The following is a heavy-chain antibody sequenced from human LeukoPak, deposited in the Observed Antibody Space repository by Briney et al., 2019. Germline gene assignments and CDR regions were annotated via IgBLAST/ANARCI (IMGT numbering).Heavy chain of an antibody. V-gene: IGHV3-23*01. CDR2: ISGSGTNT. J-gene: IGHJ4*02. CDR3: VKHSAPVLAAARFDY. Sequence: GGSLRLSCAASGFTFSGYAMSWVSQAPGKWLEWVSVISGSGTNTYYADSVKGRFTISRDNSKNTLYLQMNSLRAEDTALYYCVKHSAPVLAAARFDYWGQGNLVTVSS. CDR1: GFTFSGYA. D-gene: IGHD2-2*01.